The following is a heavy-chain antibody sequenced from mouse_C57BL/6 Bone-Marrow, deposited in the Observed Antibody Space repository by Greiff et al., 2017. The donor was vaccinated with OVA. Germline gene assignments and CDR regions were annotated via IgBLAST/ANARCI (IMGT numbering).Heavy chain of an antibody. CDR1: GFNIKNTY. D-gene: IGHD2-4*01. CDR3: AIRYYYYDGGFEY. V-gene: IGHV14-3*01. J-gene: IGHJ2*01. Sequence: VQLQQSVAELVRPGASVKLSCTASGFNIKNTYMHWVKQRPEQGLEWIGDIYPGSGSTKYNEKFKSKATLTVDTSSSTAYMQLSSLTSEDSAVYYCAIRYYYYDGGFEYWGNGTTLTVSS. CDR2: IYPGSGST.